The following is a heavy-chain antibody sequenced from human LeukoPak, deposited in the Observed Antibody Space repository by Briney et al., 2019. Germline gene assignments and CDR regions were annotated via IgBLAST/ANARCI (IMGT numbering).Heavy chain of an antibody. CDR2: IYTSGST. J-gene: IGHJ4*02. V-gene: IGHV4-61*02. D-gene: IGHD3-9*01. CDR1: GGSISSGSYY. CDR3: ARERYFDWLFDY. Sequence: SSQTLSLTCSVSGGSISSGSYYWSWIRQPVGKGLEWIGRIYTSGSTNYNPSLKSRVTISVDTSKNQFSLKLSSVTAADTAVYYCARERYFDWLFDYWGQGTLVTVSS.